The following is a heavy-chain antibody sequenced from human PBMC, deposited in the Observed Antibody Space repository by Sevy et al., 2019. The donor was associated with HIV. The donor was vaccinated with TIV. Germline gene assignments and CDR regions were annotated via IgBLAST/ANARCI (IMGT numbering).Heavy chain of an antibody. CDR3: ARGSGSGAFDI. CDR2: IYYSGST. CDR1: GGSISSYY. Sequence: SETLSLTCTVSGGSISSYYWSWIRQPPGKGLEWIGYIYYSGSTNYNPSLKSRVTISVDTSKNQFSLKLSSVTAADTAVYYCARGSGSGAFDIWGQGTMVTVSS. D-gene: IGHD3-10*01. J-gene: IGHJ3*02. V-gene: IGHV4-59*01.